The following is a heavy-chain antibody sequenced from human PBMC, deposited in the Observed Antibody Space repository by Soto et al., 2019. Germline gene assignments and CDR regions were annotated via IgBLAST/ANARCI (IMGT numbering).Heavy chain of an antibody. CDR2: INTYTGGT. D-gene: IGHD2-21*02. Sequence: ASVKVSCKASGYIFTDYYMHWVRQAPGQELGCMGWINTYTGGTNYAQKFQCRVTMTRDTSIITAYMELSKLISDDTAVYYCATQFHHCGGDCYRGPYFGMDVWGQGASVTVSS. CDR3: ATQFHHCGGDCYRGPYFGMDV. V-gene: IGHV1-2*02. J-gene: IGHJ6*02. CDR1: GYIFTDYY.